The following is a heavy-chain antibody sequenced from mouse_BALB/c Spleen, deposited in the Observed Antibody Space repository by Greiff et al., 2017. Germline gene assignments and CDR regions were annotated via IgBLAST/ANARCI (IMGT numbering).Heavy chain of an antibody. CDR2: ILPGSGST. Sequence: VKLQESGAELMKPGASVKISCKATGYTFSSYWIEWVKQRPGHGLEWIGEILPGSGSTNYNEKFKGKATFTADTSSNTAYMQLSSLTSEDSAVYYCASLSTMITTADWGQGTLVTVSA. V-gene: IGHV1-9*01. CDR3: ASLSTMITTAD. J-gene: IGHJ3*01. CDR1: GYTFSSYW. D-gene: IGHD2-4*01.